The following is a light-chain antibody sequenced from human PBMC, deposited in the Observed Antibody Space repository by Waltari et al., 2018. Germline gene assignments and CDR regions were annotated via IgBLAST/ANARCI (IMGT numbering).Light chain of an antibody. CDR1: SGYSSNV. V-gene: IGLV4-69*01. Sequence: HLVLTQSPSTSDSLGVSVKLTCTLSSGYSSNVIASHHQQPEKGPRYLMKVNSDGSHSKGDKIPDRFSGSSSGAEHYLTISSLQSEDEADYYCQTGGHGTWVFGGGTKLTVL. J-gene: IGLJ3*02. CDR3: QTGGHGTWV. CDR2: VNSDGSH.